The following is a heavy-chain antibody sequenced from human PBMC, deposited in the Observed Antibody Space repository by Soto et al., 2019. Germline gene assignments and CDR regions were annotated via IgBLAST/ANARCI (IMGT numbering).Heavy chain of an antibody. D-gene: IGHD3-3*01. CDR1: GGSIISYY. CDR2: IYYSGST. V-gene: IGHV4-59*01. Sequence: SETLSLTCTVSGGSIISYYWSWILQPPWKGLEWIGYIYYSGSTNYNPSLKSRVTISVDTSKNQFSLKLSSVTAADTAVYYCARAPRSWQANDIWRWFDQWGQGTMV. J-gene: IGHJ5*02. CDR3: ARAPRSWQANDIWRWFDQ.